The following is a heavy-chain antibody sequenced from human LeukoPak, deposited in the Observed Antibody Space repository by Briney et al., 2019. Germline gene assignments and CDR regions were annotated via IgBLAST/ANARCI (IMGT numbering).Heavy chain of an antibody. Sequence: PGGSLRLSCAASGFTFSTYSMKWVRQAPGKGLEWVSYISDSGAMYYADSVRGRFTISRDNAKNSLYLQMNSLRAEDTAVYYCARDGVGSGTYYGQKTHLDCWGQGTLVTVSS. CDR2: ISDSGAM. D-gene: IGHD1-26*01. V-gene: IGHV3-48*01. CDR1: GFTFSTYS. J-gene: IGHJ4*02. CDR3: ARDGVGSGTYYGQKTHLDC.